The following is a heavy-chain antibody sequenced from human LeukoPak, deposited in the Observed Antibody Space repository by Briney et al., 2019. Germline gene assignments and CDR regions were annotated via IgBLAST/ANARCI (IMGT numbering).Heavy chain of an antibody. Sequence: GGSLRLSWAASGFAFSSNSMNWVRQAPGMGLEWVSVITNNGATTYYADSVKGRFTISGDNSKNMLYLQMNSLRAEDTAVYYCAKDWGYGSGTYYPHWGQGTLVTVSS. CDR2: ITNNGATT. CDR1: GFAFSSNS. CDR3: AKDWGYGSGTYYPH. J-gene: IGHJ4*02. D-gene: IGHD3-10*01. V-gene: IGHV3-23*01.